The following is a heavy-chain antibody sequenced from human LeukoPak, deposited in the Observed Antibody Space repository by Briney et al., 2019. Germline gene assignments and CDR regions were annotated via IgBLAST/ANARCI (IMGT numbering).Heavy chain of an antibody. CDR3: ARDEAAAADNWFDP. V-gene: IGHV4-38-2*02. Sequence: MSSEPLSLTCAVCGYSISSGYYWVWLRQPPGKGLEWIGSIYHSGSTYYNPSLKSRVTISVDTSKNQFSLKLSSVTAADTAVYYCARDEAAAADNWFDPWGQGTLVTVSS. J-gene: IGHJ5*02. D-gene: IGHD6-13*01. CDR1: GYSISSGYY. CDR2: IYHSGST.